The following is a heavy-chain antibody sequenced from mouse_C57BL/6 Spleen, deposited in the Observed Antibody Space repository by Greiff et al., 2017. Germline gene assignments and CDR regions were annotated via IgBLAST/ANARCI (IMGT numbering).Heavy chain of an antibody. Sequence: QVQLQQSGAELVKPGASVKISCKASGYAFSSYWMNWVKQRPGKGLEWIGQIYPGDGDTNYNGKFKGKATLTADKSSSTAYMQLSSLTSEDSAVYFCARSSSARGFDYWGQGTTLTVSS. D-gene: IGHD3-2*02. V-gene: IGHV1-80*01. CDR1: GYAFSSYW. J-gene: IGHJ2*01. CDR3: ARSSSARGFDY. CDR2: IYPGDGDT.